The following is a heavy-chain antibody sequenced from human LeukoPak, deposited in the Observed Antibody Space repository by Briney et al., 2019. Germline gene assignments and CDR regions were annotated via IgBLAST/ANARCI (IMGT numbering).Heavy chain of an antibody. V-gene: IGHV4-30-4*01. CDR2: IYYSGST. J-gene: IGHJ5*02. Sequence: TSQTLSLTCTVSGGSISSGDYYWSWIRQPPGKGLEWIGYIYYSGSTYYNPSLKSRVTISVDTSKNQFSLKLSSVTAADTAVYYCASEGYCGGDCYSGQNWFDPWGQGTLVTVSS. D-gene: IGHD2-21*02. CDR1: GGSISSGDYY. CDR3: ASEGYCGGDCYSGQNWFDP.